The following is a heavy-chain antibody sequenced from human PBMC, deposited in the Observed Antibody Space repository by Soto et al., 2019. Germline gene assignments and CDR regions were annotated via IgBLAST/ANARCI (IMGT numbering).Heavy chain of an antibody. CDR2: ISGSGGST. CDR3: AKARSLLRYFSWATFDI. D-gene: IGHD3-9*01. J-gene: IGHJ3*02. Sequence: EVQLLESGGGLVQPGGSLRLYCAASGFTFSSYAMSWVRQAPGKGLEWVSAISGSGGSTYYADSVKGRFTISRDNSNNTLYLQKSSLRAEDTAVYYCAKARSLLRYFSWATFDIWGQGTMVTVSS. CDR1: GFTFSSYA. V-gene: IGHV3-23*01.